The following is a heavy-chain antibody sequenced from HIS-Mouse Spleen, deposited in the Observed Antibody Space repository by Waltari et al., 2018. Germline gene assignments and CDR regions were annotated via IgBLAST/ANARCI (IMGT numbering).Heavy chain of an antibody. Sequence: QLQLQESGPGLVKPSETLSLTCTVSGGSISSTRYYWAWLSQPPGKGLEWIGSIYYSGSTYYNPSLKSRVTISVDTSKNQFSLKLSSVTAADTAVYYCAREIPYSSSWYDWYFDLWGRGTLVTVSS. CDR1: GGSISSTRYY. CDR3: AREIPYSSSWYDWYFDL. D-gene: IGHD6-13*01. J-gene: IGHJ2*01. CDR2: IYYSGST. V-gene: IGHV4-39*07.